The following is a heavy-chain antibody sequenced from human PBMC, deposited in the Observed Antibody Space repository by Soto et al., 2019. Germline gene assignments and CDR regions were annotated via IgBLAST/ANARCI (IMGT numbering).Heavy chain of an antibody. J-gene: IGHJ4*02. V-gene: IGHV4-59*01. CDR3: AYGDSRGPFDS. CDR1: DGSISSYY. Sequence: PSATLSLTCPVSDGSISSYYWSWIRQPLGKGLEWIGYIYNSGSTNYNPSLKSRVTISVDTSKNQFSLKLSSVTAADTAVYYCAYGDSRGPFDSWGQGTLVTLSS. CDR2: IYNSGST. D-gene: IGHD4-17*01.